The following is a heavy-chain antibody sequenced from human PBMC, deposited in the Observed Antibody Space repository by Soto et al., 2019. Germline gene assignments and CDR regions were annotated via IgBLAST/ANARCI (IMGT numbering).Heavy chain of an antibody. Sequence: GGSLRLSCAASGFTFSSYAMSWVRQAPGRGLEWVSAISDIGGSTYYADSVKGRFTISRDISKNTLSLQMNSLRADDTAVYYCAKVGDAYYYGSGSYVDYWGQGTLVTVSS. CDR1: GFTFSSYA. V-gene: IGHV3-23*01. J-gene: IGHJ4*02. CDR2: ISDIGGST. CDR3: AKVGDAYYYGSGSYVDY. D-gene: IGHD3-10*01.